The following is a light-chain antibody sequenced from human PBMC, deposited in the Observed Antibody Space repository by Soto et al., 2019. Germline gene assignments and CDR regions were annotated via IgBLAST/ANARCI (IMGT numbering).Light chain of an antibody. CDR1: QYIGSA. Sequence: DXVLTQSLATLSVYPRGRAKLACWASQYIGSAVAWYNQRSGQAPRLLIFDASIRVPTRPARFSGSGSGKDFTITISSLEPEDFAVYYCQNRMNWPLTVGQGTQLEIK. J-gene: IGKJ5*01. CDR2: DAS. CDR3: QNRMNWPLT. V-gene: IGKV3-11*01.